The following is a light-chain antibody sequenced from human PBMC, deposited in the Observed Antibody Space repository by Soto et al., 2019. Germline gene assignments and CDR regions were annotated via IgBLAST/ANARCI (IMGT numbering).Light chain of an antibody. CDR2: EVT. V-gene: IGLV2-8*01. CDR3: GSYAGSDTLYV. J-gene: IGLJ1*01. Sequence: QSVLTQPPSASGSPGQSVVISCTGTSSDVGGYNYVSWYQQHPGKAPKLMIYEVTKRPSGVPDRFSGSKSGNTASLTVSGLQDEDEDDYYCGSYAGSDTLYVLGTGTKLTVL. CDR1: SSDVGGYNY.